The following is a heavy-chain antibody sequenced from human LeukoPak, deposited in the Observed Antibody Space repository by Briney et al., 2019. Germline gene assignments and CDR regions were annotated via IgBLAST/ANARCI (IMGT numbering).Heavy chain of an antibody. Sequence: ASVTVSCKASGYTFTGYYMHWVRQAPGQGLEWMGRINPNSGGTNYAQKFQGRVTMTRDTSISRAYMELSRLRSDDTAVYYCARESYYDSSGPDAFDIWGQGTMVTVSS. V-gene: IGHV1-2*06. CDR1: GYTFTGYY. D-gene: IGHD3-22*01. CDR3: ARESYYDSSGPDAFDI. CDR2: INPNSGGT. J-gene: IGHJ3*02.